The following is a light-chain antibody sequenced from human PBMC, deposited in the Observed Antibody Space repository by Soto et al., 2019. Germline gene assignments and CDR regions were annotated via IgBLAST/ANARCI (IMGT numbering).Light chain of an antibody. CDR1: QSVSSN. V-gene: IGKV3-15*01. Sequence: EIVMTQSPATLSVSPGYRATLSCRASQSVSSNLAWYQQKPGQAPRLLIYGASTRATGIPASFSGSGSGTEFTLTISSLQSEDVAVYYCQQYNNWPPLTFGGGTKVEIK. CDR3: QQYNNWPPLT. CDR2: GAS. J-gene: IGKJ4*01.